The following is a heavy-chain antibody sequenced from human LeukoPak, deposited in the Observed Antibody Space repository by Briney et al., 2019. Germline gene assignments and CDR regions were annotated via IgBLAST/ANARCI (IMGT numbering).Heavy chain of an antibody. Sequence: PGGSLRLSCAASGFNFSSNYMSWVRQAPGKGLEWVSVIYSGGRTYYADPVKGRFTISRDNSKNTVYLQMNSLRAEDTAVYYCAREGYSSGWFRLWGQGTLVTVSS. J-gene: IGHJ5*02. CDR3: AREGYSSGWFRL. CDR2: IYSGGRT. CDR1: GFNFSSNY. V-gene: IGHV3-53*01. D-gene: IGHD6-19*01.